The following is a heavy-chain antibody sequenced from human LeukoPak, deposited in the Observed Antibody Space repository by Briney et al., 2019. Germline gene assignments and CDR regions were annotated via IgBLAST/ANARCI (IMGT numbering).Heavy chain of an antibody. CDR1: GFTFSSYA. J-gene: IGHJ4*02. CDR2: ISSNGGST. D-gene: IGHD6-19*01. CDR3: AKDQAVAGRKTFDY. V-gene: IGHV3-64*01. Sequence: PGGSLRLSCAASGFTFSSYAMHWVRQAPGKGLEYVSAISSNGGSTYYANSVKGRFTISRDNSKNTLYLQMNSLRAEDTAVYYCAKDQAVAGRKTFDYWGQGTLVTVSS.